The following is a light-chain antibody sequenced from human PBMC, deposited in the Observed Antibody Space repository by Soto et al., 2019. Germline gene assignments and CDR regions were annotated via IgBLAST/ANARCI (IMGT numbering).Light chain of an antibody. J-gene: IGLJ1*01. CDR2: DVS. CDR1: SSDVGGYNY. V-gene: IGLV2-11*01. CDR3: CSYAGSYTHV. Sequence: QSALTQPRSVSGSPGQSVTISCTGTSSDVGGYNYVSWYQQHPGKAPKLMIYDVSKRPSGVPDRFSGSKSRNTASLTISGLQAEDEADYYCCSYAGSYTHVFGTGTKLTVL.